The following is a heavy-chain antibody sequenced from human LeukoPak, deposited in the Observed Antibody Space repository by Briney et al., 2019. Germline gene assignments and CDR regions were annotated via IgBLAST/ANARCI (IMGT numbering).Heavy chain of an antibody. CDR3: ARGRTLFDY. Sequence: GGSLRLSCAASGFSFTTYWMSWVRQAPGKGLEWVAHIKQDGSEKYYVDSVNGRFTISRDNAKNSLYLQMNTLRAEDTAVYYCARGRTLFDYWGQGTLVTVSS. CDR1: GFSFTTYW. D-gene: IGHD1-14*01. V-gene: IGHV3-7*01. J-gene: IGHJ4*02. CDR2: IKQDGSEK.